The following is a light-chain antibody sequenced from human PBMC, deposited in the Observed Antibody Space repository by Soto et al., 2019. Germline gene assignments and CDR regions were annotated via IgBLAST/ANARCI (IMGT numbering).Light chain of an antibody. Sequence: EIVLTQSPGTLSLSPGERATLSCRASQSVSSNYLAWYQQKPGQAPRPLIYGASSRATGISDRFSGSGSGTDFTLTISRLEPEDFAVYYCQQYGGSRTFGQGTKVEI. J-gene: IGKJ1*01. CDR3: QQYGGSRT. CDR1: QSVSSNY. V-gene: IGKV3-20*01. CDR2: GAS.